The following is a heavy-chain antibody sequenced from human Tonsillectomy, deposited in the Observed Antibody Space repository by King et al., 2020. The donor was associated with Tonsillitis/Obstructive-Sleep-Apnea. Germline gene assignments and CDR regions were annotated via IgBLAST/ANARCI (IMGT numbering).Heavy chain of an antibody. Sequence: ESGGGLVQPGGSLRLSCAASGFTVSSNYMSWVRQAPGKGLEWVSVIYSGGSTYYADSVKGRFTVSRHNSKNTLYLQMNSLRAEDTAVYYCARGVFTSSAPYNYWGQGTLVTVSS. V-gene: IGHV3-53*04. J-gene: IGHJ4*02. D-gene: IGHD3-22*01. CDR3: ARGVFTSSAPYNY. CDR2: IYSGGST. CDR1: GFTVSSNY.